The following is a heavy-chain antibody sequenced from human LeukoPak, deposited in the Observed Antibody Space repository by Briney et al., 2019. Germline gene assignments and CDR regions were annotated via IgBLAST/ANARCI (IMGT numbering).Heavy chain of an antibody. V-gene: IGHV4-59*01. D-gene: IGHD4-17*01. J-gene: IGHJ4*02. CDR2: IYYSGST. CDR1: GGSISSYY. CDR3: ARTPNYGDYVWFYDY. Sequence: SETLSLTCTVSGGSISSYYWSWIRQPPGKGLEWIGYIYYSGSTNYNSSLKSRVTISVDTSKNQFSLKLSSVTAADTAVYYCARTPNYGDYVWFYDYWGQGTLVTVSS.